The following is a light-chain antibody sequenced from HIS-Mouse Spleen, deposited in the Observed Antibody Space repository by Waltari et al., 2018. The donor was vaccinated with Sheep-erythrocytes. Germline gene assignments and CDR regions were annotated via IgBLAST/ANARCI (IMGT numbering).Light chain of an antibody. V-gene: IGLV2-14*01. Sequence: QSALTQPASVSGSPGQSITISCTGTSSDVGGYNYVSWYQQHPGKAPKLMIYEVSNRPSGVSNRFSGSKSGNTASLTVSGLQAEDEADYYCSSYAGSNNWVFGGGTK. J-gene: IGLJ3*02. CDR3: SSYAGSNNWV. CDR1: SSDVGGYNY. CDR2: EVS.